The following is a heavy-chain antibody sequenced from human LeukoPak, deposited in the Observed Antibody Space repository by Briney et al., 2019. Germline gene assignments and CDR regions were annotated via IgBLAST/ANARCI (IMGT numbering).Heavy chain of an antibody. CDR2: TRNKANSYTT. CDR3: ARPSGGPRRAFDI. V-gene: IGHV3-72*01. J-gene: IGHJ3*02. D-gene: IGHD6-6*01. CDR1: GFTFSSYS. Sequence: GGSLRLSCAASGFTFSSYSMNGVRQAPGKGGEGVGRTRNKANSYTTEYAASVKDKFTISRDDANNSLYLQMTSLKTEDTAVYYCARPSGGPRRAFDIWGQGTMVTVSS.